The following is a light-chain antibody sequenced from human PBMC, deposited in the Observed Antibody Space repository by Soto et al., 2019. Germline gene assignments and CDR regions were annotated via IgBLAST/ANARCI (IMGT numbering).Light chain of an antibody. CDR2: DVS. Sequence: QSALTQPRSVSGSPGQSVTISCTGTSSDVGGYNYVPWYQQHPGKAPRLMIYDVSKRPSGVPDRFSGSKSGNTASLTISGLQAEDEAEYYCCSYAGRFTLMFGGGTKVTVL. CDR1: SSDVGGYNY. V-gene: IGLV2-11*01. J-gene: IGLJ3*02. CDR3: CSYAGRFTLM.